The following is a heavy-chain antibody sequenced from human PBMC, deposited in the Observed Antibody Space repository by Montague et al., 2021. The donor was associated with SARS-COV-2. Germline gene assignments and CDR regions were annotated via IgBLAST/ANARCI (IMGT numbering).Heavy chain of an antibody. CDR1: GGSISSLY. CDR3: ASGFSGSPWAFDI. CDR2: IYNRGSS. D-gene: IGHD1-26*01. V-gene: IGHV4-4*08. Sequence: SETLSLTCSVSGGSISSLYWSWIRQVPGKGLEWIGYIYNRGSSIYNPSLKSRVTISVDTSKSHVSLKLSSVTAADTAVYYCASGFSGSPWAFDIWGQGTIVTVSS. J-gene: IGHJ3*02.